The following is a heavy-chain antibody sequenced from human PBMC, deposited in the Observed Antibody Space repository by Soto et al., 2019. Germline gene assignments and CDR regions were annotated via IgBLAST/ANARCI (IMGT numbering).Heavy chain of an antibody. D-gene: IGHD1-26*01. CDR3: ARGRPSIVGATVIDY. J-gene: IGHJ4*02. CDR1: GFTFSSYS. CDR2: ISSSSSYI. V-gene: IGHV3-21*01. Sequence: KTWGSMRLSCAASGFTFSSYSMNWVRQAPGKGLEWVSSISSSSSYIYYADSVKGRFTISRDNAKNSLYLQMNSLRAEDTAVYYCARGRPSIVGATVIDYWGQGTLVTAPQ.